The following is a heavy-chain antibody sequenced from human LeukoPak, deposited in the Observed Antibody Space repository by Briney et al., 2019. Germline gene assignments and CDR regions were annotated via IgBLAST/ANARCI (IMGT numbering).Heavy chain of an antibody. J-gene: IGHJ6*02. Sequence: SETLSLTCTVSGGSISSYYWSWIRQPPGKGLEWIGYIYYSGSTNYNPSLKSRVTISVDTSKNQFSLKLSSVTAADTAVYYYARDMSGYCSSTSCYGYYYYGMDVWGQGTTVTVSS. D-gene: IGHD2-2*01. V-gene: IGHV4-59*01. CDR3: ARDMSGYCSSTSCYGYYYYGMDV. CDR2: IYYSGST. CDR1: GGSISSYY.